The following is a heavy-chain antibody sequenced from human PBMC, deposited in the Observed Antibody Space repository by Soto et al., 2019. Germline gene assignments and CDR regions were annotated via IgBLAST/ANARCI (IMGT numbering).Heavy chain of an antibody. CDR1: GFTFGGSA. CDR2: IRSKANSYAT. CDR3: TRPEARDCSGGSCLNFDY. D-gene: IGHD2-15*01. V-gene: IGHV3-73*01. Sequence: PGGSLRLSCAASGFTFGGSAMHWVRQASGKGLEWVGRIRSKANSYATAYAASVKGRFTISRDDSKNTAYLQMNSLKTEDTAVYYCTRPEARDCSGGSCLNFDYWGQGTLVTVSS. J-gene: IGHJ4*02.